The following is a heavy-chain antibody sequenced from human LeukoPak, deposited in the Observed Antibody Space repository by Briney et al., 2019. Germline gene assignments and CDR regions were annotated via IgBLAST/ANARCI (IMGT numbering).Heavy chain of an antibody. CDR2: INSDQSNT. V-gene: IGHV3-74*01. Sequence: GGSLRLSCAASGFTFRLYWMHWVRQAPRKGLVWVSRINSDQSNTTYADSVKGRFTISRDNAKNSLYLQMSSLRAEDTALYLCAGGDRNGWYFYYWGQGTLVTVSS. D-gene: IGHD6-19*01. CDR1: GFTFRLYW. J-gene: IGHJ4*02. CDR3: AGGDRNGWYFYY.